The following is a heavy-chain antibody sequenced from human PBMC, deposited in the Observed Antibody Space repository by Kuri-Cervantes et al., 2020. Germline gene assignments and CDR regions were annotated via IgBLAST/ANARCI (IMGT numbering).Heavy chain of an antibody. CDR2: INPNSGGT. CDR1: GYTFTGYY. V-gene: IGHV1-2*02. D-gene: IGHD6-6*01. Sequence: ASVKVSCKASGYTFTGYYMHWVRQAPGQGLEWMGWINPNSGGTNYAQKFQGRVTMTRDTSISTAYMELSRLRSDDTAVYYCARSPIYYSSSSGGAFDIWGQGTMVTVSS. J-gene: IGHJ3*02. CDR3: ARSPIYYSSSSGGAFDI.